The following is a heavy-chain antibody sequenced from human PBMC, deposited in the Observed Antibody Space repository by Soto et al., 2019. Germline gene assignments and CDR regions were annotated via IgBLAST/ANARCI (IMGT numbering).Heavy chain of an antibody. CDR3: ARGPRSGGYYYVKWWFDP. D-gene: IGHD3-22*01. J-gene: IGHJ5*02. CDR2: INPNSGGT. Sequence: ASVKVSCKASGYTFTGYYMHWVRQAPGQGLEWMGWINPNSGGTNYAQKFQGWVTMTRDTSISTAYMELSRLRSDDTAVYYCARGPRSGGYYYVKWWFDPWGQGTLVTVSS. V-gene: IGHV1-2*04. CDR1: GYTFTGYY.